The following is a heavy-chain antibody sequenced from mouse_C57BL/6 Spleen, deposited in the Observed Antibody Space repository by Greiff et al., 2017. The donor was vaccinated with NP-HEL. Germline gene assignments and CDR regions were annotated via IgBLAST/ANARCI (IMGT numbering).Heavy chain of an antibody. D-gene: IGHD4-1*01. CDR2: IYPSDSET. V-gene: IGHV1-61*01. CDR1: GYTFTSYW. J-gene: IGHJ1*03. CDR3: ARSPGWYFDV. Sequence: QVQLKQPGAELVRPGSSVKLSCKASGYTFTSYWMDWVKQRPGQGLEWIGNIYPSDSETHYNQKFKDKATLTVDKSSSTAYMQLSSLTSEDSAVYYCARSPGWYFDVWGTGTTVTVSS.